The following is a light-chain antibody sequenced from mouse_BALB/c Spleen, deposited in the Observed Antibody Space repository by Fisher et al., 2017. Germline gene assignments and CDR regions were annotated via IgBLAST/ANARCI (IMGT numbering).Light chain of an antibody. CDR1: SSVSY. Sequence: IVLTQSPALMSASPGEKVTMTCSASSSVSYMYWYQQKPGSSPRLLIYDTSNLASGVPVRFSGSGSGTSYPLTISRMEAEDAATYYCQQWSSYTFGSGTKLEIK. J-gene: IGKJ4*01. CDR3: QQWSSYT. CDR2: DTS. V-gene: IGKV4-55*01.